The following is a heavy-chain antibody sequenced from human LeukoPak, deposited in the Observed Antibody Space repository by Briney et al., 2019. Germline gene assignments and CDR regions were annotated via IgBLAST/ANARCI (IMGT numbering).Heavy chain of an antibody. CDR2: ISGSGGST. D-gene: IGHD6-19*01. Sequence: GGSLRLSCAASGFTFSSYAMSWVRQAPGKGLEWVSAISGSGGSTYYADSVKGRFTISRDNSKNTLYLQMNSLRAEDTAVYYCAKIPSLAVAGLMDVWGKGTTVTVSS. CDR1: GFTFSSYA. CDR3: AKIPSLAVAGLMDV. V-gene: IGHV3-23*01. J-gene: IGHJ6*04.